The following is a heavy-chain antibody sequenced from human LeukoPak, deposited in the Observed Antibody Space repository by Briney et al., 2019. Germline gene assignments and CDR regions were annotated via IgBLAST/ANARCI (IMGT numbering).Heavy chain of an antibody. Sequence: GGSLRLSCAASGFTFSSYAMSWVRQAPGKGLEWVSAISGSGGSTYYADSVKGRFTISRDNSKNTLYLQMNSLRAEDTAVYYCAKDRGYDILTGYLPPTDRYYWGQGTLVTVSS. CDR2: ISGSGGST. CDR3: AKDRGYDILTGYLPPTDRYY. J-gene: IGHJ4*02. D-gene: IGHD3-9*01. CDR1: GFTFSSYA. V-gene: IGHV3-23*01.